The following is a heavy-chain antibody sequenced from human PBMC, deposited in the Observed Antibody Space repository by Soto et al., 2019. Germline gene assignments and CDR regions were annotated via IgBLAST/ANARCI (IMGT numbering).Heavy chain of an antibody. CDR2: INAGNGNT. CDR1: GGTFSSYA. CDR3: AREHSSSPYYFDY. Sequence: ASVKVSCKASGGTFSSYAISWVRQAPGQRLEWMGWINAGNGNTKYSQKFQGRVTITRDTSASTAYMELSSLRSEDTAEYYCAREHSSSPYYFDYWGQGTLVTVSS. V-gene: IGHV1-3*01. J-gene: IGHJ4*02. D-gene: IGHD6-6*01.